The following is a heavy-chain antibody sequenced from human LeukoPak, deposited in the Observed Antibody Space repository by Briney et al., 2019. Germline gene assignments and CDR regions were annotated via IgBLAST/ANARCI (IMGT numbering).Heavy chain of an antibody. CDR1: GGTFSSYA. CDR2: IIPIFGTA. J-gene: IGHJ3*02. V-gene: IGHV1-69*05. Sequence: ASVKVSCKASGGTFSSYAISWVRQAPGQGLEWMGGIIPIFGTANYAQKFQGRVTITTDESTSTAYMELSSLRAEDTAVYYCANLLIVGATSGHDAFDIWGQGTMVTVSS. D-gene: IGHD1-26*01. CDR3: ANLLIVGATSGHDAFDI.